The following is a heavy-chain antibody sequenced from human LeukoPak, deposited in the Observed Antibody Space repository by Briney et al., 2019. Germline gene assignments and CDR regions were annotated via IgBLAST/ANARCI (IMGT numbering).Heavy chain of an antibody. Sequence: GGSLRLSCAASGFTFNSYSMNWFRQAPGKGLEWVSSISSSSRFIYYADSVKGRFTISRDNAKNSLYLQMTSLRAADTAVYYCAREVGAAYWGQGTLVTVSS. CDR3: AREVGAAY. V-gene: IGHV3-21*01. CDR1: GFTFNSYS. D-gene: IGHD1-26*01. J-gene: IGHJ4*02. CDR2: ISSSSRFI.